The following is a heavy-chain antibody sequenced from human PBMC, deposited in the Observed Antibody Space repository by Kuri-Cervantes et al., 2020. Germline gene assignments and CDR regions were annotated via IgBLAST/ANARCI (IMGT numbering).Heavy chain of an antibody. V-gene: IGHV3-48*04. CDR1: GFTFTSYS. CDR3: ARRYCSGGSCYLFDY. J-gene: IGHJ4*02. Sequence: GESLKISCAASGFTFTSYSMNWVRQAPGKGLEWISYINPVSGAKYYADSVKGRFTISRDNAKNSLYLQMNSLRAEDTALYHCARRYCSGGSCYLFDYWGQGTLVTVSS. CDR2: INPVSGAK. D-gene: IGHD2-15*01.